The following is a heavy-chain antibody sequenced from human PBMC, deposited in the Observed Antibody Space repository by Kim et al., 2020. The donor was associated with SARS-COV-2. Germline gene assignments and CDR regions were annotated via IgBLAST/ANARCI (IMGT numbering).Heavy chain of an antibody. Sequence: GGSLRLSCAASGFTFNNYGMDWVRQAPGKGLEWVSAIGANGVHTYYADSVKGRFTISRDNSRDTLFLQMSTLRAEDTAIYYCATEACYTGPFAFCVRGT. CDR3: ATEACYTGPFAF. J-gene: IGHJ3*01. CDR1: GFTFNNYG. D-gene: IGHD3-16*02. CDR2: IGANGVHT. V-gene: IGHV3-23*01.